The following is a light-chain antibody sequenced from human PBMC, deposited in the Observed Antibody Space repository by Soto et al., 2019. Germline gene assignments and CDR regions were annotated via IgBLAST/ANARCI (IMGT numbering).Light chain of an antibody. CDR3: QQHNQWPIT. J-gene: IGKJ5*01. Sequence: IVLTQSPGTLSLSPWERATLSCRASQSVSNNYLAWYQQKPGQAPRLLIYGASNRATGIPDRFSGSGSGTEFTLTINSLQSEDSAVYYCQQHNQWPITFGQGTRLEIK. V-gene: IGKV3D-15*01. CDR1: QSVSNN. CDR2: GAS.